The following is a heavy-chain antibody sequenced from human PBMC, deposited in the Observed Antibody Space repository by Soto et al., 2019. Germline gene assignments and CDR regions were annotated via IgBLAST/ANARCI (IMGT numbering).Heavy chain of an antibody. D-gene: IGHD5-18*01. CDR1: GFTFSSYW. J-gene: IGHJ6*02. V-gene: IGHV3-74*01. Sequence: EVQLVESGGGLVQPGGSLRLSCAASGFTFSSYWMHWVRQAPGKGLVWVRRINSDGSSTSHADSGKGRFTMSKDNAKNTLYLQMNSLRAEDTAVYYCARDQGYPTGMDVWGQGTTVTVSS. CDR2: INSDGSST. CDR3: ARDQGYPTGMDV.